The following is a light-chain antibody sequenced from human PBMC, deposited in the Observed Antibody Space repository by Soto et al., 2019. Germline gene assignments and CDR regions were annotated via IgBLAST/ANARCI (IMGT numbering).Light chain of an antibody. J-gene: IGLJ1*01. CDR3: GSYTSGSSYV. CDR2: EVS. V-gene: IGLV2-14*01. Sequence: QSALTQPASVSGSPGQSITISCTGTSSDVGVYNYVSWYQQHPGKAPKLMIFEVSKRPSGVSYRFSGSKSGNTASLTISGLQAEDEADYYCGSYTSGSSYVFGTGNKLTVL. CDR1: SSDVGVYNY.